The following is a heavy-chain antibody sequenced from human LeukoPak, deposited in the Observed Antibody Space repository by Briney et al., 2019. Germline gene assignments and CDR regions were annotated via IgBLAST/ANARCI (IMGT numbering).Heavy chain of an antibody. CDR1: GFTFSSYW. Sequence: GGSLRLSCAASGFTFSSYWMSWVRQAPGKGLEWVASIKQDGSEKYYVDSVKGRFTISRDNSKNSLYLQVSSLRAEDTAVYICARGSANRYHLYIDFWGQGTLVTVSS. V-gene: IGHV3-7*01. CDR3: ARGSANRYHLYIDF. D-gene: IGHD3-16*02. J-gene: IGHJ4*02. CDR2: IKQDGSEK.